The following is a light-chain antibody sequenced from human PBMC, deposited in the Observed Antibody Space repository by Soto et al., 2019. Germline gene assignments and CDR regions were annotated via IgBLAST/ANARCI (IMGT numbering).Light chain of an antibody. J-gene: IGKJ1*01. Sequence: DIQMTQSPSSLSASVGDRVTITCQASQDISNYLNWYQQKPGKPPKLLIYDASNLEPGVPSRFRGSGSGTDFTFTISSLQPEDIAAYYCQQYDNLLWTFGQGTKVEIK. V-gene: IGKV1-33*01. CDR2: DAS. CDR1: QDISNY. CDR3: QQYDNLLWT.